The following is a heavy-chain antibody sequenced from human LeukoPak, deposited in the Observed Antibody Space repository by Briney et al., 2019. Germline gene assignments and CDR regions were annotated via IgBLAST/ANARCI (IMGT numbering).Heavy chain of an antibody. CDR3: ARARITGKRDAFDI. V-gene: IGHV3-7*04. J-gene: IGHJ3*02. Sequence: GESLKISCAASGFTFSSYWMSWVRQAPGKGLEWVANIKQDGSEKYYVDSVKGRFTISRDNAKNSLYLQMNSLRAEDTAVYYCARARITGKRDAFDIWGQGTMVTVSS. D-gene: IGHD1-20*01. CDR2: IKQDGSEK. CDR1: GFTFSSYW.